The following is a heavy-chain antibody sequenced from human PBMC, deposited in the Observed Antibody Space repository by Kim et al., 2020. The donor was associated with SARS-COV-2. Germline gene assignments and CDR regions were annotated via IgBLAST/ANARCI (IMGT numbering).Heavy chain of an antibody. Sequence: GGSLRLSCAASGFTFDDYAMHWVRQVPGKGLEWVSGISWNSGTITYADSVKGRFTISRDNAKNSLYLQMNSLRAEDTALSYCAKEGSWPFDSWGQGTLGT. V-gene: IGHV3-9*01. CDR3: AKEGSWPFDS. J-gene: IGHJ4*02. CDR2: ISWNSGTI. CDR1: GFTFDDYA. D-gene: IGHD6-13*01.